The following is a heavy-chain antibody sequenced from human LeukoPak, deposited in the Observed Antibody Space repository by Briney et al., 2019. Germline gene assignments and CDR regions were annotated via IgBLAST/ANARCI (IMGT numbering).Heavy chain of an antibody. CDR3: VRDRDSTGYYDY. CDR2: ISSDGSRV. V-gene: IGHV3-74*01. CDR1: GFTFSDYW. J-gene: IGHJ4*02. Sequence: GGSLTLSCAASGFTFSDYWMHWVRQAPGKGLVWVSRISSDGSRVTYADSVKGRFTISRDNAKNTLYLQTNSLRAEDTALYYCVRDRDSTGYYDYWGQGTLVTVSS. D-gene: IGHD3-22*01.